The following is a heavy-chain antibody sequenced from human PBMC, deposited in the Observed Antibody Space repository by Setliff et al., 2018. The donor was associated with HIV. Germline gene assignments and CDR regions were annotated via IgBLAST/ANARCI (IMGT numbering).Heavy chain of an antibody. CDR2: ISSSGSTI. J-gene: IGHJ4*02. D-gene: IGHD2-15*01. V-gene: IGHV3-48*03. CDR1: GFTFSSYE. Sequence: GGSLRLSCAASGFTFSSYEMNWVRQAPGKGLEWVSCISSSGSTIYYADSVKGRFTISRDNAKNSLYVQMNSLRAEDTAVYYCARGQGYCSGGSCYWGPCDYWGQGTLVTVSS. CDR3: ARGQGYCSGGSCYWGPCDY.